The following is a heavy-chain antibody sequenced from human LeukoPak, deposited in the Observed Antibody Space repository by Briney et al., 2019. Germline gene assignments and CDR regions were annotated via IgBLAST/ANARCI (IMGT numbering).Heavy chain of an antibody. CDR1: GGSISSHY. J-gene: IGHJ6*03. Sequence: PSETLPLTCTVSGGSISSHYWSWIRQPPGKGLEWIGYIYYSGSTNYNPSLKSRVTISVDTSKNQFSLKLSSVTAADTAVYYCARAPWDSMSSGSYYDDYYYMDVWGKGTTVTVSS. D-gene: IGHD1-26*01. CDR2: IYYSGST. CDR3: ARAPWDSMSSGSYYDDYYYMDV. V-gene: IGHV4-59*11.